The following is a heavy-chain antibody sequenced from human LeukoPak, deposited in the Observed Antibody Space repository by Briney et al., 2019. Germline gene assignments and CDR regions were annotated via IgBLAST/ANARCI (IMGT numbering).Heavy chain of an antibody. D-gene: IGHD1-1*01. CDR2: IYYSGST. CDR1: GGSISSYY. V-gene: IGHV4-59*01. J-gene: IGHJ4*02. CDR3: ARDGYGEGYFDY. Sequence: SETLSLTCTVSGGSISSYYWSWIRQPPGKGLEWIGYIYYSGSTNYNPSLKSRVTISVDTSKNQFSLKLSSATAADTAVYYCARDGYGEGYFDYWGQGTLVTVSS.